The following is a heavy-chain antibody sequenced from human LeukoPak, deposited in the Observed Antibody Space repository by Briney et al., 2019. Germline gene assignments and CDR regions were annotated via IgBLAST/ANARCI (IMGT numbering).Heavy chain of an antibody. CDR3: AKDRYSSGWADAFDI. D-gene: IGHD6-19*01. CDR2: IWYDGTNK. Sequence: GGSLRLSCDAAGFTFSTYGMHWVRQAPGKGREWVAVIWYDGTNKYYADSVKGLFTISRDNSDNHLYLELNSLRVEDTAVYYCAKDRYSSGWADAFDIWGQGTMVTVSS. V-gene: IGHV3-33*06. J-gene: IGHJ3*02. CDR1: GFTFSTYG.